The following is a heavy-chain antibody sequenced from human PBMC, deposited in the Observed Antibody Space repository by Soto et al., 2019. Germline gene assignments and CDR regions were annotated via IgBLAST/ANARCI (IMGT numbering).Heavy chain of an antibody. Sequence: GARSVSCAASGFTFAHDAMIGARQAPGRGLEWVSTIDGPTTNTHYIDSVKGRFFISRDNAINTVYLQMNGLRAEDTAVYYCVTWLSAHFDYWGRGTMVTVSS. CDR3: VTWLSAHFDY. J-gene: IGHJ4*02. CDR2: IDGPTTNT. D-gene: IGHD6-19*01. CDR1: GFTFAHDA. V-gene: IGHV3-23*05.